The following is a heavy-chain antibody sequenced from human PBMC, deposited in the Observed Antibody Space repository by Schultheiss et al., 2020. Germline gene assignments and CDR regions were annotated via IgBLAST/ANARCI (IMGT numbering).Heavy chain of an antibody. Sequence: LSLTCTVSGGSISSYYWSWIRQPAGKGLEWIGYIYYSGSTYYNPSLKSRVTISVDTSKNQFSLKLSSVTAADTAVYYCAAAGTYYYYYGMDVWGQGTTVTVSS. CDR1: GGSISSYY. V-gene: IGHV4-59*06. D-gene: IGHD6-13*01. J-gene: IGHJ6*02. CDR3: AAAGTYYYYYGMDV. CDR2: IYYSGST.